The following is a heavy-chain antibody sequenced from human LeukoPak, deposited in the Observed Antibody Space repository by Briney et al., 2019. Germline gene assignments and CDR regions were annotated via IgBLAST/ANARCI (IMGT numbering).Heavy chain of an antibody. CDR3: ASVRSDYGDPYDAFDI. V-gene: IGHV1-2*02. D-gene: IGHD4-17*01. Sequence: ASVKVSCKASGGTFSSYAISWVRKAPGTGLEWIGLINPNSGGTNYAQKFQGRVTMTRDTSISIAYMDLSRLRSDDTAVYYCASVRSDYGDPYDAFDIWGQGTMVTVSS. CDR1: GGTFSSYA. J-gene: IGHJ3*02. CDR2: INPNSGGT.